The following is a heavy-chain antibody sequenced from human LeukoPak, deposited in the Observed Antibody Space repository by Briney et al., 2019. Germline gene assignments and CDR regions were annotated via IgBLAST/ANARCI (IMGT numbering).Heavy chain of an antibody. CDR2: IIPIFGTA. CDR3: ARETSMVVNWDHRLGAFDI. CDR1: GGTFSSYA. Sequence: SVKVSCKASGGTFSSYAISWVRQAPGQGVEWRGRIIPIFGTANYAQKFQGRVTITTDESTSTAYMELSSLRSEDTAVYYCARETSMVVNWDHRLGAFDIWGQGTMVTVSS. J-gene: IGHJ3*02. D-gene: IGHD4-23*01. V-gene: IGHV1-69*05.